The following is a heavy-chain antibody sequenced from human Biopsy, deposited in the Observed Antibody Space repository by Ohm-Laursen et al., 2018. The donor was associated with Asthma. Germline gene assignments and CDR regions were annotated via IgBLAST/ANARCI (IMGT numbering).Heavy chain of an antibody. CDR2: ISHDGTTE. J-gene: IGHJ4*02. D-gene: IGHD6-13*01. V-gene: IGHV3-30*18. CDR1: GFTFSSYG. CDR3: AKGWYFDS. Sequence: SLRLSCSAAGFTFSSYGMNWVRQAPGKGLEWVAIISHDGTTEYYADSVKGRFTISRDNSRDTVSLQMNSLRADDTAVYYCAKGWYFDSWGQGTQVTVSS.